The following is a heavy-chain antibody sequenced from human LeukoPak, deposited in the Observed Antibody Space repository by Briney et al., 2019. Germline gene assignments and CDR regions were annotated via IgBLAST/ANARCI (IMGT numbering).Heavy chain of an antibody. CDR2: INHSGST. Sequence: SETLSLTCAVYGGSFSGYYWSWIRQPPGKGLEWIGEINHSGSTNYNPSLKSRVTISVDTSKNQFSLKLSSVTAADTAVYYCARQITVTQYYYYYYGMDVWGQGTTVTVSS. CDR1: GGSFSGYY. D-gene: IGHD4-11*01. J-gene: IGHJ6*02. CDR3: ARQITVTQYYYYYYGMDV. V-gene: IGHV4-34*01.